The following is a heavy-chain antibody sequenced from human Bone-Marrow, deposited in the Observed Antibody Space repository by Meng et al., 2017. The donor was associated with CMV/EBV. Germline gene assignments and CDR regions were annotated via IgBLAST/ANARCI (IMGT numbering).Heavy chain of an antibody. V-gene: IGHV1-69*05. D-gene: IGHD3-3*01. J-gene: IGHJ4*02. CDR3: ARDPGAYYDFWSGWDY. CDR2: IIPIFGTA. CDR1: GGTFSSYA. Sequence: SVKVSCKASGGTFSSYAISWVRQAPGQGLEWMGGIIPIFGTANYAQKFQGRVTMTTDTSTSTAYMELRSLRSDDTAVYYCARDPGAYYDFWSGWDYWGQGTLVTVSS.